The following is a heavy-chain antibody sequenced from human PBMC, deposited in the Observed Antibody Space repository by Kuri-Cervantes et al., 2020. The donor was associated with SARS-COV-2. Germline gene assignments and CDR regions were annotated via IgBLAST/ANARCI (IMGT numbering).Heavy chain of an antibody. CDR3: ARESGSYAFDI. D-gene: IGHD1-26*01. CDR2: ISGDGSST. CDR1: GFSFSSYW. J-gene: IGHJ3*02. V-gene: IGHV3-74*01. Sequence: GESLKISCAASGFSFSSYWMHWVRQAPGKGLVWVSRISGDGSSTSYADSVKGRFTISRDNAKNTLYVQMNSLRAEDTAVYYCARESGSYAFDIWGQGTMVTVSS.